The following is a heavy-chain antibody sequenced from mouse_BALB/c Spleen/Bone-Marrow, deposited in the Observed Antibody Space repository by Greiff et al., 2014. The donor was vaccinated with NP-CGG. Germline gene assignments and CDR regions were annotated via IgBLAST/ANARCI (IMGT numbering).Heavy chain of an antibody. CDR3: ARGGIPPYYTMDY. CDR1: GYSFSGYT. Sequence: EVQLQQSGPELEKPGGSVKISCKASGYSFSGYTMNWVKQTNGKSLEWIGNIDPYYGGTYYNQKFKGKVTLTVDKSSSTAYMQLKSLTSEDSAVYYCARGGIPPYYTMDYWGQGTSVTVSS. J-gene: IGHJ4*01. CDR2: IDPYYGGT. V-gene: IGHV1-39*01.